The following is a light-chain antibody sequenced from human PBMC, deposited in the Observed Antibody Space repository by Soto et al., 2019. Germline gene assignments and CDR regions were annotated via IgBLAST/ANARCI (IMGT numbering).Light chain of an antibody. CDR1: SSDVGGYNY. Sequence: QSVLTQPASVSGSPGQSITISCTGTSSDVGGYNYVSWYQQHPGRAPKLMIYDVSSRPTGVSFRFSGSKSDNTASLTISGLQAGDEAAYYGSAYTSGSTLVLFGGGTKLTLL. CDR3: SAYTSGSTLVL. J-gene: IGLJ2*01. V-gene: IGLV2-14*01. CDR2: DVS.